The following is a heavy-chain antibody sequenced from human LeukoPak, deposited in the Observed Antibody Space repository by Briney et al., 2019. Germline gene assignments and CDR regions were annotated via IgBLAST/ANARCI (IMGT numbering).Heavy chain of an antibody. CDR1: GFTVSSNY. J-gene: IGHJ3*02. Sequence: GGSLRLSCAASGFTVSSNYMSWVRQAPGKGLEWVSVIYSGGSTYYADSVKGRFTISRDNSKNTLYLQMNGLRAEDTAVYYCAREVWSGYLSYATNAFDIWGQGTMVTVSS. D-gene: IGHD3-3*01. CDR2: IYSGGST. V-gene: IGHV3-53*01. CDR3: AREVWSGYLSYATNAFDI.